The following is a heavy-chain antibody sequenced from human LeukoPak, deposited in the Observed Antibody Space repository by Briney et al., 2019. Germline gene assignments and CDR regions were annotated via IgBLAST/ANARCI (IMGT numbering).Heavy chain of an antibody. CDR2: ISWNSGSI. Sequence: GGSLRLSCAAFGFTFDDYAMHWVRQAPGKGLEWVSGISWNSGSIGYADSVKGRFTISRDNAKNSLYLQMNSLRAEDTALYYCAKDPYYDSSGYPSTFDYWGQGTLVTVPS. CDR1: GFTFDDYA. CDR3: AKDPYYDSSGYPSTFDY. D-gene: IGHD3-22*01. J-gene: IGHJ4*02. V-gene: IGHV3-9*01.